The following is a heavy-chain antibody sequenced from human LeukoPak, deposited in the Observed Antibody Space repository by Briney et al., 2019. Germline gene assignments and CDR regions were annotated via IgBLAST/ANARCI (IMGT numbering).Heavy chain of an antibody. CDR1: GGSFRDYY. CDR2: INHSGIT. Sequence: PSETLSLTCAVYGGSFRDYYWTWIRQPPGKGLEWIGEINHSGITNYNPSLKSRVTISVDKSKNKFSLKLSSVTAADTAVYYCVRGGATFDYWGQGTLVTVSS. V-gene: IGHV4-34*01. J-gene: IGHJ4*02. D-gene: IGHD5-12*01. CDR3: VRGGATFDY.